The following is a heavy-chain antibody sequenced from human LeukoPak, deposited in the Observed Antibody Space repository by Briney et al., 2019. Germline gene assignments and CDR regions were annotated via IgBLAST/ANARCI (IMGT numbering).Heavy chain of an antibody. CDR1: GGSISGYY. Sequence: KPSETLSLTCIVSGGSISGYYWTWIRQLPGKGLEWIGYIYNSGITNYNPSLKSRVTVSVDTSKNQFSLRLNSVTAADTAVYYCARSVPSLDYLFDSWGHGTLVTVSS. J-gene: IGHJ5*01. V-gene: IGHV4-59*08. D-gene: IGHD4-11*01. CDR3: ARSVPSLDYLFDS. CDR2: IYNSGIT.